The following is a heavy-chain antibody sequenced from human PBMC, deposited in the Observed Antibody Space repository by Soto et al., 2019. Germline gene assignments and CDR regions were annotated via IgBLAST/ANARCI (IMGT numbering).Heavy chain of an antibody. Sequence: QVQLVQSGAEVKNPGSSVKVSCKASGGTLSDYAVSWVRQARGQGLEWMGGIMPTVDSANYAQKCQGRLTITADESTSTANMELSSLTSDDTAIYYCAVAAVREILTEQSSGMAVWGQGTTVTVSS. CDR1: GGTLSDYA. V-gene: IGHV1-69*01. J-gene: IGHJ6*02. CDR2: IMPTVDSA. CDR3: AVAAVREILTEQSSGMAV. D-gene: IGHD3-10*01.